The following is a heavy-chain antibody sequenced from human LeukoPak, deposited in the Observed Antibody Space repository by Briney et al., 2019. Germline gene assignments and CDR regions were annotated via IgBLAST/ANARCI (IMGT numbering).Heavy chain of an antibody. J-gene: IGHJ4*02. V-gene: IGHV3-49*04. CDR1: GFTFGDHA. Sequence: GGSLRLSCTASGFTFGDHAMGWVRQAPGKGLEWVTFIRSKTHGETTEYAASVKGRFTISRDDSKSIAYLQMNSLKTEDTAVYYCTRGRSGWYTISDYWGQGTLVTVSS. D-gene: IGHD6-19*01. CDR2: IRSKTHGETT. CDR3: TRGRSGWYTISDY.